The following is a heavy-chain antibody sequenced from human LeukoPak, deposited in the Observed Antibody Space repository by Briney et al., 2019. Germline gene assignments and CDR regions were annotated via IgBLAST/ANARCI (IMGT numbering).Heavy chain of an antibody. V-gene: IGHV1-18*01. CDR1: GYTFTSYG. CDR2: ISAYNGNT. Sequence: ASVKVSCKASGYTFTSYGISWVRQAPGQGLEWMGWISAYNGNTNYAQKLQGRVTMTTDTSTSTAYMELRSLRSDDTAVYYCARDGYSSSWYGTDREYFQHRGQGTLVTVSS. CDR3: ARDGYSSSWYGTDREYFQH. D-gene: IGHD6-13*01. J-gene: IGHJ1*01.